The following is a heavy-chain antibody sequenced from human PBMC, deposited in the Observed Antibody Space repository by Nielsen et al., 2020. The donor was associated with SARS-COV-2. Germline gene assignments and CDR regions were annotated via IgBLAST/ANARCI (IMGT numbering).Heavy chain of an antibody. D-gene: IGHD3-9*01. CDR3: ATAFPGPVGGITYYDILY. CDR2: FDPEDGET. CDR1: GYTLTELS. J-gene: IGHJ4*02. V-gene: IGHV1-24*01. Sequence: ASVKVSCKVSGYTLTELSMHWVRQAPGKGLAWMGGFDPEDGETIYAQKFQGRVTMTEDTSTDTAYMELSSLRSEDTAVYYCATAFPGPVGGITYYDILYWGQGTLVTASS.